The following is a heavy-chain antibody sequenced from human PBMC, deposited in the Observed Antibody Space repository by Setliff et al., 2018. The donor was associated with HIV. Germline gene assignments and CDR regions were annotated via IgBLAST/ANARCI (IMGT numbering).Heavy chain of an antibody. J-gene: IGHJ5*02. CDR2: ISYSGGS. V-gene: IGHV4-31*03. CDR1: GDSISSDAYY. Sequence: ASETLSLTCTVSGDSISSDAYYWSWIRQHPEKGLEWVGYISYSGGSYYNPSLKSRISISMDTSKNQFSLKLKSVTAADTAVYYCARLNVEMFVVMAATPGWFGPWGQGILVTVSS. CDR3: ARLNVEMFVVMAATPGWFGP. D-gene: IGHD2-15*01.